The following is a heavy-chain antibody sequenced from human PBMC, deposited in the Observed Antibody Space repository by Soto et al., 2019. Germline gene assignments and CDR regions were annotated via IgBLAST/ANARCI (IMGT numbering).Heavy chain of an antibody. Sequence: GSLRLSCAASGFPFSSYGMHWVRQAPGKGLEWVAVISYDGSNKYYADSVKGRFTISRDNSKNTLYLQMNSLRAEDTAVYYCAKDIRFCSGGSCYSLGKLNYYYGMDVWGQGTTVTVSS. D-gene: IGHD2-15*01. J-gene: IGHJ6*02. V-gene: IGHV3-30*18. CDR1: GFPFSSYG. CDR3: AKDIRFCSGGSCYSLGKLNYYYGMDV. CDR2: ISYDGSNK.